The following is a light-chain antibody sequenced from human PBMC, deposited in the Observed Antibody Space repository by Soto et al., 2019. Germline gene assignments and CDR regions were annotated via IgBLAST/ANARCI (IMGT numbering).Light chain of an antibody. CDR3: QQRHNLIT. J-gene: IGKJ5*01. CDR2: DAS. CDR1: HSVDIY. Sequence: EIVLTQSPATLSLSPGERATLACRASHSVDIYVDWYQQKPGQAPRLLIYDASNRATGIAARFSGSGSGTDFTLTISSLESEDFAVYYCQQRHNLITFGQGTRLET. V-gene: IGKV3-11*01.